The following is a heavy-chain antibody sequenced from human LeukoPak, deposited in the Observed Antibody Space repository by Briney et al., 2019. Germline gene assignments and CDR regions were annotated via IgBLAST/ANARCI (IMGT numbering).Heavy chain of an antibody. CDR3: ARQDGVVYVDC. V-gene: IGHV4-59*11. J-gene: IGHJ4*02. CDR2: IYYSGST. Sequence: SETLSLTCTVSGGSISSHYWSWVRQPPGEGLGWIGYIYYSGSTNYNPSPRSGVTISVETSKNQFSLKLSSVTAADTAVYYFARQDGVVYVDCWGRETLVTVSS. D-gene: IGHD5-24*01. CDR1: GGSISSHY.